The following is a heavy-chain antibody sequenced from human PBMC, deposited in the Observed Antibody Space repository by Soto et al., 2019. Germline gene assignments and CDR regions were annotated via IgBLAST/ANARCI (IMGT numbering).Heavy chain of an antibody. CDR2: ISWDSGIR. V-gene: IGHV3-9*01. CDR3: AKDYNNYWSGYYAH. J-gene: IGHJ4*02. Sequence: ESGGGLVQPGRSPRLSCAASGFTFNDHAMHWVRQAPGKGLEWVSSISWDSGIREYADSVKGRFTISRDNAKNSLYLEMNSLRAEDTALYYCAKDYNNYWSGYYAHWGQGTPVTVSS. D-gene: IGHD3-3*01. CDR1: GFTFNDHA.